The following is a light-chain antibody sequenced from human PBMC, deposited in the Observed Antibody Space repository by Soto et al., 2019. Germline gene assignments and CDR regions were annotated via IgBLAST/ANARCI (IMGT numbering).Light chain of an antibody. J-gene: IGLJ2*01. CDR2: DVS. CDR1: SSDVGGYIY. Sequence: QSVLTQPASVSGSPGQSITISCTGTSSDVGGYIYVSWHQQRPGTAPKLMIYDVSNRPSGVSNRFSGSKSGNTASLTISGLQAEDEADYYCSSFTSSNTLVFGGGTKLTVL. V-gene: IGLV2-14*01. CDR3: SSFTSSNTLV.